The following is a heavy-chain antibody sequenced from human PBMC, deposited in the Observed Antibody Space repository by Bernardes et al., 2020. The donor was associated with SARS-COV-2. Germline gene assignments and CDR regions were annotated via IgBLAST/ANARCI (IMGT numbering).Heavy chain of an antibody. V-gene: IGHV4-34*01. D-gene: IGHD6-13*01. Sequence: SEPLSPTCAVYGGSFSGYYWSWIRQPPGKGLEWIVEINHSGSTNYNPSLKSQVTISVDTSKNQFSLKLSSVTAADTAVYYCARGSIAAAGTIGSFYYYGMDVWGQGTTVTVSS. CDR1: GGSFSGYY. CDR3: ARGSIAAAGTIGSFYYYGMDV. J-gene: IGHJ6*02. CDR2: INHSGST.